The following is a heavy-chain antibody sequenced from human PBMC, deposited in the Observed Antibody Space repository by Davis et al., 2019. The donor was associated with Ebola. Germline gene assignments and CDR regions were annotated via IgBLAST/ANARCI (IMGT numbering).Heavy chain of an antibody. CDR3: ARAPYYDFWSGQFGRYYFDY. V-gene: IGHV4-39*07. Sequence: MPSETLSLTCTVSGGSISSSSYYWGWNRQPPGKGLEWIGSTYYSGSTYYNPSLKSRVTISVDTSKNQFSLKLSSVTAADTAVYYCARAPYYDFWSGQFGRYYFDYWGQGTLVTVSS. J-gene: IGHJ4*02. CDR1: GGSISSSSYY. CDR2: TYYSGST. D-gene: IGHD3-3*01.